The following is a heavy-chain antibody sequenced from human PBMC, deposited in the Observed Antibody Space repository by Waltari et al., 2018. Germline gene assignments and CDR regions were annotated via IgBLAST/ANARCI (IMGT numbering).Heavy chain of an antibody. Sequence: VQLVESGGDLVQPGGSLRLSCVASGFMFSLYTMHWVRQAPGRGLEYVSGIGSFGGSVFYGDSVKGRFTISRDNSKNTLYLQMDSLRAEDTALYHCARDALHEGSDAFDIWGQGTMVTVSS. CDR3: ARDALHEGSDAFDI. CDR1: GFMFSLYT. CDR2: IGSFGGSV. V-gene: IGHV3-64*04. D-gene: IGHD3-10*01. J-gene: IGHJ3*02.